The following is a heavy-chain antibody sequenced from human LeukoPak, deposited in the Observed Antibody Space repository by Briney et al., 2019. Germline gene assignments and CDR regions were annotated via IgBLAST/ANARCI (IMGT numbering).Heavy chain of an antibody. J-gene: IGHJ6*02. CDR2: FDPEDGET. D-gene: IGHD3-10*02. V-gene: IGHV1-24*01. Sequence: GASVKVSCKASGYTFTGYYMHWVRQAPGKGLEWMGGFDPEDGETIYAQKFQGRVTMTEDTSTDTAYMELSSLRSEDTAVYYCATVLFGESYYYYYYGMDVWGQGTTVTVS. CDR1: GYTFTGYY. CDR3: ATVLFGESYYYYYYGMDV.